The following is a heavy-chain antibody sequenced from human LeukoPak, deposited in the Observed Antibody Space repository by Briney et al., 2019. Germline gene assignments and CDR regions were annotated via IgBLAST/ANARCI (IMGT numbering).Heavy chain of an antibody. J-gene: IGHJ3*02. CDR2: ISGSGGST. D-gene: IGHD5-12*01. CDR3: ARDLVATEGDAFDI. V-gene: IGHV3-23*01. CDR1: GFTFSSYA. Sequence: GGSLRLSCAASGFTFSSYAMSWVRQAPGQGLEWVLAISGSGGSTYYADSVKGRFTISRDNSKNTLYLQMNSLRAEDTVVYYCARDLVATEGDAFDIWGQGTMVTVSS.